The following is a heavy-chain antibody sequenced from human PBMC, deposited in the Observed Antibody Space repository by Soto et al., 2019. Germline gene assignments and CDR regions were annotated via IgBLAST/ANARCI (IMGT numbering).Heavy chain of an antibody. Sequence: GASVKVSCKASGYTFTSYGISWVRQAPGQGLEWMGWISAYTGNTNYAQKLQGRVTMTTDTSTSTAYMELRSLRSDDTAVYYCARGGDYYDSSGYSWCDPWGQGTLVTVSS. V-gene: IGHV1-18*01. CDR3: ARGGDYYDSSGYSWCDP. CDR2: ISAYTGNT. CDR1: GYTFTSYG. D-gene: IGHD3-22*01. J-gene: IGHJ5*02.